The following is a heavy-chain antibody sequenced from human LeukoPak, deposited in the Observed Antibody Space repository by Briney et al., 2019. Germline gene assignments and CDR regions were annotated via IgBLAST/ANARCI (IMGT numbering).Heavy chain of an antibody. CDR2: INWNSDSI. V-gene: IGHV3-9*01. Sequence: PRGSLRLSCAVSGFTFDDYAMHWVRQVPGKGLEWVSGINWNSDSIGYADSVKGRFTTSRDNAKNSLYLQMNSLRAEDTAFYYCAINGGGDSGYGNFDYWGQGTLVTVSS. CDR3: AINGGGDSGYGNFDY. D-gene: IGHD5-12*01. J-gene: IGHJ4*02. CDR1: GFTFDDYA.